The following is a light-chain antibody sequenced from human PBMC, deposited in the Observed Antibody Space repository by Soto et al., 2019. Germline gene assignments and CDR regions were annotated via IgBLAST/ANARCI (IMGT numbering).Light chain of an antibody. Sequence: EIVMTQSPTTLSVSPGERATLSCRASQSVGSKLIWYQHKPGQAPRLLIYGASARATGIPARFSGSGSGTEFTLTISSVQSEDSATYYCQERSKWPLYTFGQGTKLEIE. CDR1: QSVGSK. CDR3: QERSKWPLYT. V-gene: IGKV3-15*01. CDR2: GAS. J-gene: IGKJ2*01.